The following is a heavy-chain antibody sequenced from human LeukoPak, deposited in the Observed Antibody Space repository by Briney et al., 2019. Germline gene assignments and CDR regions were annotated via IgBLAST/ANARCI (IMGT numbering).Heavy chain of an antibody. V-gene: IGHV3-23*01. J-gene: IGHJ4*02. CDR1: GFTFSSYA. Sequence: AGGSLRLSCAASGFTFSSYAMSWVRQAPGKGLEWVSAISGSGGSTYYADSVKGRFTISRDNSKNTLYLQMNSLRAEDTAVYYRAKDGGFAYDILTGYYYFDYWGQGTLVTVSS. CDR3: AKDGGFAYDILTGYYYFDY. CDR2: ISGSGGST. D-gene: IGHD3-9*01.